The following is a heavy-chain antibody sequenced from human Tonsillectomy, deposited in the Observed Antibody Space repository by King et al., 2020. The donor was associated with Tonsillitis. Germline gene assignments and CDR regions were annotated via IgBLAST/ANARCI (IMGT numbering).Heavy chain of an antibody. CDR1: GYSFTSYW. V-gene: IGHV5-51*01. CDR3: AGHVGGGDYGLN. J-gene: IGHJ4*02. D-gene: IGHD4-17*01. CDR2: IYPGASDT. Sequence: VQLVESGAEVKKPGESLKLSCKGSGYSFTSYWIGWVRQMPGKGLEWVVIIYPGASDTKYSPSFQGQVTISADKNFSTSYLQWISLKASDTAMYYCAGHVGGGDYGLNWGQGTLVTVSS.